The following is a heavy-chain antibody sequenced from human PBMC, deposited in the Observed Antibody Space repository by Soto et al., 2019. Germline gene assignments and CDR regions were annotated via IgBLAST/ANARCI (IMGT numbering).Heavy chain of an antibody. CDR2: IYDSGST. D-gene: IGHD3-22*01. J-gene: IGHJ4*02. CDR3: ARHVGSSGFYYVY. V-gene: IGHV4-59*08. Sequence: QVQLQESGPGLVKPSETLSLTCTVSGDSITNSYWSWIRQPPGKGLEWIGYIYDSGSTNYNPSLKSRVTMSMDTSKNQVSRKLTSVTAADTAVYYCARHVGSSGFYYVYWGQGNLVTVSS. CDR1: GDSITNSY.